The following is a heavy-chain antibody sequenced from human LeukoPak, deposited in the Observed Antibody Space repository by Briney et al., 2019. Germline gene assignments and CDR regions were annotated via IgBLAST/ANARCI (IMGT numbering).Heavy chain of an antibody. V-gene: IGHV7-4-1*02. CDR1: GYTFTNYA. CDR3: AREEYYDSSAPTNFDY. D-gene: IGHD3-22*01. CDR2: NNTNTGNP. J-gene: IGHJ4*02. Sequence: ASVKVSCKASGYTFTNYAMNWVRQAPGQGLEWMGWNNTNTGNPTYAQGFTGRFVFSSDTSVTTAYLQISSLKAEDTAVYYCAREEYYDSSAPTNFDYWGQGTLVTVSS.